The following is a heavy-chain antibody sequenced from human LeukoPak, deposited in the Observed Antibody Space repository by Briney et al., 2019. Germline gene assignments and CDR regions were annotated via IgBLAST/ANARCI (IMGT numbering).Heavy chain of an antibody. CDR1: GYTFTGYY. Sequence: ASVKVSCKASGYTFTGYYMHWVRQAPGQGLEWMGWINPNSGGTNYAQKFQGRVTMTRDTSISAAYMELSRLRSDDTAVYYCARSTAVAGRRGHWFDPWGQGTLVTVSS. CDR2: INPNSGGT. V-gene: IGHV1-2*02. CDR3: ARSTAVAGRRGHWFDP. D-gene: IGHD6-19*01. J-gene: IGHJ5*02.